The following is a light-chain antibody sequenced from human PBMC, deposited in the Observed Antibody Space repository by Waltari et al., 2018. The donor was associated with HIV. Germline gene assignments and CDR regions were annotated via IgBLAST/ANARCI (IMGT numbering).Light chain of an antibody. CDR2: DNN. V-gene: IGLV1-51*01. Sequence: QSVLTQPPSVSAAPGQKVTIPCSGSNSNIGNNYVSWYQQFSGTAPKLLIYDNNKRPSGIPDRFSGSKSDTSATLGITGLQTGDEADYYCGTWDSSLSALVFGGGTKVTVL. CDR1: NSNIGNNY. CDR3: GTWDSSLSALV. J-gene: IGLJ3*02.